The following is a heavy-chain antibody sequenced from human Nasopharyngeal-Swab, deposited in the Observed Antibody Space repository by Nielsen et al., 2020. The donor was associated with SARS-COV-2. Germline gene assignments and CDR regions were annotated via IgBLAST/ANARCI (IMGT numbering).Heavy chain of an antibody. J-gene: IGHJ4*02. D-gene: IGHD6-6*01. CDR3: AREVTYSSSADFDY. V-gene: IGHV3-23*01. Sequence: GESLKISCAASGFTFSSSAISWVRQAPGMGLEWVSVIGSVGNTIYADSVKGRFTISRDNSKNTLYLQMNSLRAEDTAVYYCAREVTYSSSADFDYWGQGTLVTVSS. CDR1: GFTFSSSA. CDR2: IGSVGNT.